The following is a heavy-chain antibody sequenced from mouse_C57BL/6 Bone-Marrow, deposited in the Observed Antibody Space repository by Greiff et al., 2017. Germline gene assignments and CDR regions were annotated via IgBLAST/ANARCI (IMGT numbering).Heavy chain of an antibody. J-gene: IGHJ3*01. V-gene: IGHV1-81*01. CDR3: ARPRSFAY. CDR1: GYTFTSYG. CDR2: IYPRSGNT. Sequence: QVQLQQSGAELARPGASVKLSCKASGYTFTSYGISWVKQRTGQGLEWIGEIYPRSGNTYYNEKFKGKATLTADKSSSTAYMGLRSLTSEDSAVYFCARPRSFAYWGQGTLVTVSA.